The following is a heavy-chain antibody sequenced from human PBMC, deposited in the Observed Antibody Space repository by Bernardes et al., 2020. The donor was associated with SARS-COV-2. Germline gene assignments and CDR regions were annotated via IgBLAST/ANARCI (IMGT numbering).Heavy chain of an antibody. CDR3: ASGYCSGSSCYLKDY. CDR2: IRSSSSII. J-gene: IGHJ4*02. D-gene: IGHD2-15*01. V-gene: IGHV3-48*01. Sequence: GSLRLSFPASVFTFSSYSMNWVRQAPGKGLEWVSYIRSSSSIIYYADSVKGRFTISRDNAKNSLYLQMNSLRVEDTAVYYCASGYCSGSSCYLKDYWGQGTLVTVSS. CDR1: VFTFSSYS.